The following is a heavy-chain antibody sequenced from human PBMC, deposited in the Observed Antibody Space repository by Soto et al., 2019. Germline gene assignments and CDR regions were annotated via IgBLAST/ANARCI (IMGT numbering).Heavy chain of an antibody. CDR2: INTYNGYT. V-gene: IGHV1-18*01. D-gene: IGHD4-4*01. CDR3: ARDVTKGLDV. Sequence: GASVKVSCKASGYTFTSCGISWVRQAPGQGLEWMGLINTYNGYTKYPQNFQGRATMTTDTSAGTVYMELRSLTSDDTAVYYCARDVTKGLDVWGQGTTVTVSS. CDR1: GYTFTSCG. J-gene: IGHJ6*02.